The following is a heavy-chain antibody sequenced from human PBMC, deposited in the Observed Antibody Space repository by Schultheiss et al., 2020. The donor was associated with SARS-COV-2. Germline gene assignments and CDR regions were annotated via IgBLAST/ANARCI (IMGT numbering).Heavy chain of an antibody. CDR2: ISYDGSNK. V-gene: IGHV3-30*03. Sequence: GESLKISCAASGFTFSSYGMHWVRQAPGKGLEWVAVISYDGSNKYYADSVKGRFTISRDNAKNSLYLQMNSLRAEDTAVYYCARASQRLGELPYYWGQGTLVTVSS. J-gene: IGHJ4*02. D-gene: IGHD3-16*01. CDR3: ARASQRLGELPYY. CDR1: GFTFSSYG.